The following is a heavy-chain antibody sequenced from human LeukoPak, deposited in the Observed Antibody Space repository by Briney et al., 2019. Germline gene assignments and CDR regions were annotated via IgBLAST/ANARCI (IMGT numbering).Heavy chain of an antibody. Sequence: PGGSLRLSCTASGFTFGDYAMSWVRQAPGKGLKWVGFIRSKAYGGTTEYAASVKGRFTISRDDSKSIAYLQMNSLKTEDTAVYYCTRDRIQGDYWGQGTLVTVSS. D-gene: IGHD5-18*01. J-gene: IGHJ4*02. V-gene: IGHV3-49*04. CDR3: TRDRIQGDY. CDR2: IRSKAYGGTT. CDR1: GFTFGDYA.